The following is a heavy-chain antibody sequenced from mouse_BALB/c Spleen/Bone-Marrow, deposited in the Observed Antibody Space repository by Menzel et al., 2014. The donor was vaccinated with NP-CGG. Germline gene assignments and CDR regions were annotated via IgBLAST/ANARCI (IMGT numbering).Heavy chain of an antibody. D-gene: IGHD1-2*01. Sequence: QVQLQQSGAELVKPGASVKLSCRVSGYTSTNYFVYWVKQRPGQGLEWIGEINPSNDTPNFNEKFKSKATLTVDKSSSTAYMQLSSLTSEDSAVYYCTRSGYYGYGWYFDVWGAGTTVTVSS. CDR2: INPSNDTP. CDR3: TRSGYYGYGWYFDV. CDR1: GYTSTNYF. V-gene: IGHV1S81*02. J-gene: IGHJ1*01.